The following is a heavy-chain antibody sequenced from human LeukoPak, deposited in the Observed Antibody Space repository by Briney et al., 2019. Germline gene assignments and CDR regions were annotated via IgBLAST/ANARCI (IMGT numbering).Heavy chain of an antibody. CDR3: AKDVPSDY. Sequence: GLEWVSAISGSGGSTYYADSVKGRFTISRDNSKNTLYLQMNSLRAEDTAVYYCAKDVPSDYWGQGTLVTVSS. CDR2: ISGSGGST. J-gene: IGHJ4*02. D-gene: IGHD6-6*01. V-gene: IGHV3-23*01.